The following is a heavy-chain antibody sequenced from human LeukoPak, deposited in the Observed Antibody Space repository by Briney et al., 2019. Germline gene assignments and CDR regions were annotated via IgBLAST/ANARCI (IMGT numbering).Heavy chain of an antibody. CDR2: IFYVGST. CDR1: GDSIGSHY. V-gene: IGHV4-59*11. CDR3: ARDPTTVTKGLDI. Sequence: PSETLSLTCTVSGDSIGSHYWSWIRQPPGKGLEWIGYIFYVGSTNYNPSLKSRVTISVDTSKNQFSLRLSSVTAADTAVYYCARDPTTVTKGLDIWGQGTMVTVSS. J-gene: IGHJ3*02. D-gene: IGHD4-17*01.